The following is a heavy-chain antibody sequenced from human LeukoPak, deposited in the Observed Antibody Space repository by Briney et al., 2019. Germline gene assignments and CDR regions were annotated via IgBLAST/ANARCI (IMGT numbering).Heavy chain of an antibody. Sequence: GGSLRLSCAASGFTFSSYAMHWVRQAPGKGLEWVAVISYDGSNKYYADSVKGRFTISRDNSKNTLYLQMNGLRAEDTAVYYCARDGGVGGSYYFDYWGQGTLVTVSS. CDR2: ISYDGSNK. D-gene: IGHD1-26*01. CDR1: GFTFSSYA. V-gene: IGHV3-30-3*01. J-gene: IGHJ4*02. CDR3: ARDGGVGGSYYFDY.